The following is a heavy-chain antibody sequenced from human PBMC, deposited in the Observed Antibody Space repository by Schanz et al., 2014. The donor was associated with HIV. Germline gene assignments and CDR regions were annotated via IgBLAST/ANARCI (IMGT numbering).Heavy chain of an antibody. CDR2: MNNDVSSR. CDR3: ARRSSDGGYYDN. V-gene: IGHV3-74*01. CDR1: GFSFSDYW. Sequence: DVQLVESGGGVVRPGGSLTLSCAASGFSFSDYWMHWVRQVPGKGLLWVSRMNNDVSSRLYADSVKGRFTISRDNAKNTLYLQMNSLRDEDTAVYYCARRSSDGGYYDNWGQGTLVTVSS. D-gene: IGHD2-15*01. J-gene: IGHJ4*02.